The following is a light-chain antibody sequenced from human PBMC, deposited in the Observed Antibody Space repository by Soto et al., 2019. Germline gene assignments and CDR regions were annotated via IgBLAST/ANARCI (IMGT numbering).Light chain of an antibody. CDR2: EVS. V-gene: IGLV2-14*01. CDR1: SSDVGGYNY. Sequence: QSVLTQPASVYGSPGQSITISCTGTSSDVGGYNYVSWYQQHPGKAPKLMIYEVSNRPSGVSNRFSGAKSGNTSSLTISGLQAEDEAAYYCSSDTSSTTRAAVFGGGTKLTVL. CDR3: SSDTSSTTRAAV. J-gene: IGLJ7*01.